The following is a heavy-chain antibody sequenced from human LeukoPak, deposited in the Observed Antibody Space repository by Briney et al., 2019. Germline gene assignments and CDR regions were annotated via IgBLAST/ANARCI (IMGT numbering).Heavy chain of an antibody. CDR2: ISSSSSYI. J-gene: IGHJ4*02. CDR1: GFTFNTYS. V-gene: IGHV3-21*01. Sequence: GGSLRLSCAASGFTFNTYSLSWVRQAPGKGLEWVSSISSSSSYIYYADSLKGRFTISRDNAKNSLYLQMNSLRAEDTAVYYCARGTMFPYYFDYWGQGTLVTVSS. D-gene: IGHD3-10*02. CDR3: ARGTMFPYYFDY.